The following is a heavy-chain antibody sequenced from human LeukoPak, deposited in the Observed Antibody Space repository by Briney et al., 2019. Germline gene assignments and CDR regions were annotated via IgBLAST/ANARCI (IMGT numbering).Heavy chain of an antibody. CDR3: ARGNKEWLSSFDY. J-gene: IGHJ4*02. Sequence: SETLSLTCTVSGGSISSYYWSWIRQPPGKGLEWIGYIYYSGSTNYNPSLKSRVTISVDTSKNQFSLKLSSVTAADTAVYYCARGNKEWLSSFDYWGQGTLVTVSS. CDR2: IYYSGST. V-gene: IGHV4-59*12. CDR1: GGSISSYY. D-gene: IGHD3-3*01.